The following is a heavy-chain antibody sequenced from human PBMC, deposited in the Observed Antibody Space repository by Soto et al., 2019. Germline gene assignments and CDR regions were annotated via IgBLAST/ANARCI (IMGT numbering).Heavy chain of an antibody. CDR2: INHSGST. D-gene: IGHD3-10*01. J-gene: IGHJ3*02. CDR1: GGSFSGYY. V-gene: IGHV4-34*01. CDR3: ARGLLAGSGDAFDI. Sequence: QVQLQQWGAGLLKPSETLSLTCAVYGGSFSGYYWSWIRQPPGKGLEWSGEINHSGSTNYNPSLKSRVTISVDTSKNQFSLKLSSVTAADTAVYYCARGLLAGSGDAFDIWGQGTMVTVSS.